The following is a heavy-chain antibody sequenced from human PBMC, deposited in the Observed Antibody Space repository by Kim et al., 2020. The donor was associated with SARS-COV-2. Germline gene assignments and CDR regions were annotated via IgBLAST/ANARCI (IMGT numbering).Heavy chain of an antibody. CDR1: GYTFTSYG. J-gene: IGHJ6*02. CDR3: ARAAMVTAAIYYYGIDV. V-gene: IGHV1-18*01. Sequence: ASVKVSCKASGYTFTSYGISWVRQAPGQGLEWMGWISAYNGNTNYAQKLQGRVTMTTDTSTSTAYMELRSLRSDDTAVYYCARAAMVTAAIYYYGIDVWGQGTAITVSS. CDR2: ISAYNGNT. D-gene: IGHD5-18*01.